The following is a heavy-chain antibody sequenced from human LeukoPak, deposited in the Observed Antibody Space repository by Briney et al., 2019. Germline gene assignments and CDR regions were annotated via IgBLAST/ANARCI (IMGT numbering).Heavy chain of an antibody. D-gene: IGHD6-13*01. CDR1: GGSISSTNYC. J-gene: IGHJ6*03. Sequence: SETLSLTCTVSGGSISSTNYCWGWMRPPPGQGLEWVGSFFFPGNSFSNPSLKSRVTISVDTYKNQFSLKLSSVTAADTAVYYCARGLVAAAGPSYYLYYYYRVVWGKGTTLTVFS. CDR2: FFFPGNS. V-gene: IGHV4-39*07. CDR3: ARGLVAAAGPSYYLYYYYRVV.